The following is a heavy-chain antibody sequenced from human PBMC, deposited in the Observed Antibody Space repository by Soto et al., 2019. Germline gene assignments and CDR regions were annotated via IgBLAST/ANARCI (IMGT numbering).Heavy chain of an antibody. D-gene: IGHD1-26*01. J-gene: IGHJ6*02. V-gene: IGHV1-69*06. CDR3: ARDFSGSYYTVHYYGMDV. CDR2: IIPIFGTA. CDR1: GRTVSSYA. Sequence: ASVKVSCKASGRTVSSYAISCVRQAPGQGLEWMGGIIPIFGTANYAQKFQGRVTITVDKSTSTAYMELSSLRSEDTAVYYCARDFSGSYYTVHYYGMDVWGQGTTVTVSS.